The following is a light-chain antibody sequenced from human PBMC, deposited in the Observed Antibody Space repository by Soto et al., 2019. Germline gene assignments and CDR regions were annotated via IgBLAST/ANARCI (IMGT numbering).Light chain of an antibody. J-gene: IGLJ1*01. V-gene: IGLV1-40*01. Sequence: QSVLTHPPSLSWAPGHRVTISCTGSGSNIGAPYDVHWYQHLPGTAPKLLIYGSTNRPSGVPGRFSGSKSGTSASLAITGLQAEDEADYYCQSYDSSLSAYVFGAGTNVTVL. CDR2: GST. CDR1: GSNIGAPYD. CDR3: QSYDSSLSAYV.